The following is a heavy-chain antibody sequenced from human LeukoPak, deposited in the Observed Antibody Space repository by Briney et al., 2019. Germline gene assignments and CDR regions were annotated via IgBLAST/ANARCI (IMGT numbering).Heavy chain of an antibody. J-gene: IGHJ4*02. V-gene: IGHV1-8*03. CDR3: AREGSSTSIDY. D-gene: IGHD2-2*01. Sequence: ASVKVSCKASGGTFSSYAINWVRQATGQGLEWMGWMNPNSGNTGYAQKFQGRVTITRNTSISTAYMELSSLRSEDTAVYYCAREGSSTSIDYWGQGTLVTVSS. CDR2: MNPNSGNT. CDR1: GGTFSSYA.